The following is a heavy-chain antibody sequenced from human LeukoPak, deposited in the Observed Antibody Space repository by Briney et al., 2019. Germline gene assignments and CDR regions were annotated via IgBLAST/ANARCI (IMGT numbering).Heavy chain of an antibody. D-gene: IGHD1-26*01. CDR2: IYYSGST. CDR3: ARAGIVGASRHWFDP. J-gene: IGHJ5*02. CDR1: GGSISSSSYY. V-gene: IGHV4-39*07. Sequence: PSETLPLTCTVSGGSISSSSYYWGWTRQPPGKGLEWIGSIYYSGSTYYNPSLKSRVTVSVDTSKNQFSLKLSSVTAADTAVYYCARAGIVGASRHWFDPWGQGTLVTVSS.